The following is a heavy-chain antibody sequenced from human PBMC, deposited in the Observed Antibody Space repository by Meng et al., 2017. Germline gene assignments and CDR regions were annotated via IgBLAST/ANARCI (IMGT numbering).Heavy chain of an antibody. V-gene: IGHV1-46*01. D-gene: IGHD2-15*01. Sequence: ASAKVSCTASEYTFTSYYMLWVRQAPGQGLEWMGIINPSGGSTSYAQKFQGRVTMTRDTSTSTVYMELSSLRSEDTAVYYCARSIIGSRLFDYWGQGTLVTVSS. CDR3: ARSIIGSRLFDY. CDR2: INPSGGST. J-gene: IGHJ4*02. CDR1: EYTFTSYY.